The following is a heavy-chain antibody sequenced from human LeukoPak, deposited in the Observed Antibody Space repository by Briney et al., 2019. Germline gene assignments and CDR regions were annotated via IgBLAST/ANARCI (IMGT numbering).Heavy chain of an antibody. CDR3: AKEGRNQRWFAP. CDR1: GGFISRDS. D-gene: IGHD2-2*01. CDR2: ISHNGGT. V-gene: IGHV4-59*01. Sequence: SETLSLTCTVSGGFISRDSWTWIRQSPGKGLEWIGYISHNGGTDYRPSLESRVTISRDTSENQFFLTLNAVTAADTAIYYCAKEGRNQRWFAPWGQGVLVTVSS. J-gene: IGHJ5*02.